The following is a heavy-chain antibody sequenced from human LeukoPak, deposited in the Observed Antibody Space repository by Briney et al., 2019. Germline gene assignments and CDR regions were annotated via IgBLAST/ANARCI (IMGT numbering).Heavy chain of an antibody. Sequence: GGSLRLSCTASGFTFCDYAMSWFRQAPGKGLEWVGFIRSKAYGGTTEYAASVKGRFTISRDDSKSIAYLQMNSLKTEDTAVYYCTRDQDYDYVWGSFYWGQGTLVTVSS. CDR1: GFTFCDYA. CDR2: IRSKAYGGTT. D-gene: IGHD3-16*01. V-gene: IGHV3-49*03. J-gene: IGHJ4*02. CDR3: TRDQDYDYVWGSFY.